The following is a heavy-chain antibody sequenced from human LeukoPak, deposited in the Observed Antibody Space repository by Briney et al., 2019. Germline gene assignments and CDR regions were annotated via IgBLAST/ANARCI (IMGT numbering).Heavy chain of an antibody. V-gene: IGHV1-2*02. D-gene: IGHD3-10*01. CDR1: GYTLTDYY. CDR3: AGSGSPYYMDV. Sequence: ASVKVSCKASGYTLTDYYMHWVRQAPGQGLEWMGWINPYSGGTNYAQKFQGRVTMTRDTSISTLYMELSSLRSDDTAVYYCAGSGSPYYMDVWGKGTTVTISS. J-gene: IGHJ6*03. CDR2: INPYSGGT.